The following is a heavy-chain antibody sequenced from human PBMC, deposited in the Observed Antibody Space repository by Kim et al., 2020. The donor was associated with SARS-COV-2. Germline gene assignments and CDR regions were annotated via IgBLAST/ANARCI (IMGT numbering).Heavy chain of an antibody. CDR3: ARDSITTGTYYFDY. V-gene: IGHV1-69*04. D-gene: IGHD1-1*01. Sequence: DQLFQRRDTITADKSTSAAYMDLSSLKSEDTAVYYCARDSITTGTYYFDYWGQGTLVTVSS. J-gene: IGHJ4*02.